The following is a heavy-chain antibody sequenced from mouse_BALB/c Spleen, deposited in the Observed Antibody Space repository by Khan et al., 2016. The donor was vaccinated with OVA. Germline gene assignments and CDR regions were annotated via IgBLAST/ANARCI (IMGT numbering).Heavy chain of an antibody. D-gene: IGHD2-3*01. V-gene: IGHV3-2*02. CDR3: ARDGYRYNYAMDY. CDR1: GYSFTSYYI. Sequence: EVKLLESGPGLVKPSQSLSLSCTASGYSFTSYYICCLNQQPPEDILWMVGIISNSGNTKYNPDFKSRISITRDTSNNQFFLQLNTLTTEDTASYYCARDGYRYNYAMDYWGQGTSVTVSS. CDR2: ISNSGNT. J-gene: IGHJ4*01.